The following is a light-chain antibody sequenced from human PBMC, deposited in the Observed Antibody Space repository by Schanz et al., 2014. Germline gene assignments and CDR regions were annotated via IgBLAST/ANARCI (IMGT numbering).Light chain of an antibody. CDR3: SSFAGNFVV. J-gene: IGLJ2*01. V-gene: IGLV2-8*01. CDR2: EVT. Sequence: QSALTQPPSASGSPGQSVTISCTGTSSDVGGYNFVSWYQQHPGKAPKLLIYEVTKRPSGVPDRFSGSKSGNTASLTVSGLQAEDEADYYCSSFAGNFVVFGGGTKVTVL. CDR1: SSDVGGYNF.